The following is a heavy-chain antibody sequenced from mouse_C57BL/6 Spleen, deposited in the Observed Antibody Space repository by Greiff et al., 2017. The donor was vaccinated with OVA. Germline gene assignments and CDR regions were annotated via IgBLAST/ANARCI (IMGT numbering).Heavy chain of an antibody. J-gene: IGHJ1*03. Sequence: VKLVESGAELVKPGASVKMSCKASGYTFTTYPIEWMKQNHGKSLEWIGNFHPYNDDTKYNEKFKGKATLTVEKSSSTVYLELSRLTSDDSAVYYCARSYSNYGYFDVWGTGTTVTVSS. CDR1: GYTFTTYP. D-gene: IGHD2-5*01. V-gene: IGHV1-47*01. CDR3: ARSYSNYGYFDV. CDR2: FHPYNDDT.